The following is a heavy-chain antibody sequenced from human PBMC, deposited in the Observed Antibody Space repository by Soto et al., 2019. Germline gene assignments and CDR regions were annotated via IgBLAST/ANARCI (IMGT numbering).Heavy chain of an antibody. Sequence: QAQLVESGGGVVQPGRSLRLSCGASAFSFSHYAMHWVRQAPGKGLECVAVISYDGNIKRYADSVKGRFTISRDNSENTLYLQMNSLSPEDTAVYYCARAGYCSGGRCYSPYYYYYGMDVW. CDR2: ISYDGNIK. D-gene: IGHD2-15*01. V-gene: IGHV3-30-3*01. CDR1: AFSFSHYA. J-gene: IGHJ6*01. CDR3: ARAGYCSGGRCYSPYYYYYGMDV.